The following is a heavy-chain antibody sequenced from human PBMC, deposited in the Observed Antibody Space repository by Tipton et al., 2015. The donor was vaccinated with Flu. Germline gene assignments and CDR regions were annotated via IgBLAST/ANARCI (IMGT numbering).Heavy chain of an antibody. Sequence: QLVQSGAEVKKPGASVKVSCKASGYSFTNYYMHWVRQAPGQGLEWMGMISPSGGSTSYAHYFQGRVTMTRDTSTSTVYMELSSLRSEDTAVYYCARERWRYNYQKTGFDYWGQGTLVTVSS. V-gene: IGHV1-46*01. CDR3: ARERWRYNYQKTGFDY. J-gene: IGHJ4*02. CDR1: GYSFTNYY. D-gene: IGHD5-18*01. CDR2: ISPSGGST.